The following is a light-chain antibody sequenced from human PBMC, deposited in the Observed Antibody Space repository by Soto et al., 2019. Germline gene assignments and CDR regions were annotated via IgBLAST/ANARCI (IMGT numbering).Light chain of an antibody. CDR3: MLYMGGGLVV. J-gene: IGLJ2*01. Sequence: QTVVTQEPSFSVSPGGTVTLTCGLTSGSFSTPYYPSWYQQTPGQAPRTLIYSTNIRSSGVPDRFSGSILGNKAALTITGAQADDESDYHCMLYMGGGLVVFGGGTKLTVL. CDR1: SGSFSTPYY. CDR2: STN. V-gene: IGLV8-61*01.